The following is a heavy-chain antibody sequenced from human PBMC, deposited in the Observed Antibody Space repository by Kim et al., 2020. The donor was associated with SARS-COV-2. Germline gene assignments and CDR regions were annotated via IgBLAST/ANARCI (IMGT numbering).Heavy chain of an antibody. CDR3: AKDIMGRIAVAGLPEY. Sequence: GGSLRLSCAASGFTFSSYAMHWVRQAPGKGLEWVAVIWYDGSNKYYADSVKGRFTISRDNSKNTLYLQMNSLRAEDTAVYYCAKDIMGRIAVAGLPEYWGQGTLVTVSS. J-gene: IGHJ4*02. CDR2: IWYDGSNK. V-gene: IGHV3-33*06. CDR1: GFTFSSYA. D-gene: IGHD6-19*01.